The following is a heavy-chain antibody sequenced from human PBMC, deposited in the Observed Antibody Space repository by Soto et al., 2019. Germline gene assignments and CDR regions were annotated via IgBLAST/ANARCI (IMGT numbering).Heavy chain of an antibody. CDR1: GVSISRYSYY. V-gene: IGHV4-39*01. Sequence: QLQVQESGPGLVKPSETLSLTCTVSGVSISRYSYYCGWIRQPPGKGLDWIGSIYYSGNTNYTPSLKSRLTFFVDTSKNKVCLRLTSVTAADTAVYYCARHSIYGGPFDTWGQGTLVTVSS. D-gene: IGHD3-10*01. J-gene: IGHJ5*02. CDR2: IYYSGNT. CDR3: ARHSIYGGPFDT.